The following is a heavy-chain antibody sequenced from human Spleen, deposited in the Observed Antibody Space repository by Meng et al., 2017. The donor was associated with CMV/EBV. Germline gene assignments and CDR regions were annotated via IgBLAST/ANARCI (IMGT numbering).Heavy chain of an antibody. D-gene: IGHD4-23*01. J-gene: IGHJ4*02. V-gene: IGHV3-30*04. CDR2: ISYDGTNK. CDR1: GFPFSSYA. Sequence: GESLKISCAASGFPFSSYAMHWVRQAPGKGLEWVALISYDGTNKDYADSVKGRFTISRDNPKNTLYVQMNSLSAEDTAVYYCARDPNGGNSRLFFDLWGQGTLVTVPQ. CDR3: ARDPNGGNSRLFFDL.